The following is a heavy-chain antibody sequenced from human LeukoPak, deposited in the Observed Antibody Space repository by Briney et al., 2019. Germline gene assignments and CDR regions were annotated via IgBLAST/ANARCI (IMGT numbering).Heavy chain of an antibody. D-gene: IGHD3-22*01. CDR2: IIPIFGTA. CDR1: GGTFSSYA. CDR3: ARALDYYDSSGYYSLDY. V-gene: IGHV1-69*01. J-gene: IGHJ4*02. Sequence: ASVKVSCKASGGTFSSYAISWVRQAPGQGLEWMGGIIPIFGTANYAQKFQGRVTITADESTSTAYMELSSLRSEDTAVYYCARALDYYDSSGYYSLDYWGQGTLVTVSS.